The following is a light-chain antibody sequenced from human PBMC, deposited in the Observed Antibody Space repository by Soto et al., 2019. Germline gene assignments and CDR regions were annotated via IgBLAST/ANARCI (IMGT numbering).Light chain of an antibody. CDR3: LQDYNFPWT. V-gene: IGKV1-5*03. CDR1: QSISSW. CDR2: KAS. J-gene: IGKJ1*01. Sequence: DIQMTQSPSTLSASVGDRVTITCRASQSISSWLAWYQQKPWKAPKLLIYKASSLESGVPSRFSGSGSGTEFTLTISSLQPDDFATYYCLQDYNFPWTFGQGTKVDIK.